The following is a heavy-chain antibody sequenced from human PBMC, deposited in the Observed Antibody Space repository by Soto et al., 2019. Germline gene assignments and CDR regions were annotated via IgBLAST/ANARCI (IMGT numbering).Heavy chain of an antibody. Sequence: GGSLRLSCAASGFTFSRYSMNWVRQGPGKGLEWVSYISSSSSTIYYADSVKGRFTISRDNAKNSLYLQMNSLRAEDTAVYYCARGKFAYGGFDIWGQGTMVTVSS. D-gene: IGHD4-17*01. CDR3: ARGKFAYGGFDI. CDR1: GFTFSRYS. V-gene: IGHV3-48*01. J-gene: IGHJ3*02. CDR2: ISSSSSTI.